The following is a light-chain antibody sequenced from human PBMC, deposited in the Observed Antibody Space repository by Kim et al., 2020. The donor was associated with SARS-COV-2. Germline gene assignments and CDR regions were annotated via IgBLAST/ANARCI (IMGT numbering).Light chain of an antibody. J-gene: IGLJ3*02. Sequence: VSPGQAATLTCSGDKLEENFVSWFRQKPGQSPVLVIYEDIKRPSGIPERISGSTSGNTATLTIGGTQAMDEADYYCQTWDSSIVVFGGGTQLTVL. CDR3: QTWDSSIVV. V-gene: IGLV3-1*01. CDR2: EDI. CDR1: KLEENF.